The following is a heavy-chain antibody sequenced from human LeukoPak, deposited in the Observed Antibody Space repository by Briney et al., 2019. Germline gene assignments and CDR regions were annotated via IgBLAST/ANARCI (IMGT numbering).Heavy chain of an antibody. V-gene: IGHV1-18*01. D-gene: IGHD2-15*01. CDR1: GYTFSNYG. J-gene: IGHJ4*02. CDR2: ISARNGNT. CDR3: ARESYCSGGNCYSGAGDY. Sequence: ASVKVSCKASGYTFSNYGITWVRQAPGQGLEWMGWISARNGNTKYAQNLQGRVTMTTDTSTSTAYMELRRLTSDDTAVYYCARESYCSGGNCYSGAGDYWGQGTLVSVSS.